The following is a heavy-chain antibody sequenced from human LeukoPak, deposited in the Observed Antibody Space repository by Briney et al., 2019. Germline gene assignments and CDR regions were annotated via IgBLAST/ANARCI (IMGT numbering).Heavy chain of an antibody. D-gene: IGHD2-2*01. CDR1: GFTFSSYA. CDR3: AKGPVVPVATYFFDY. J-gene: IGHJ4*02. CDR2: ISGSGAT. Sequence: GGSLRLSCAASGFTFSSYAMSWVRQAPGKGLEWVSAISGSGATFYADSVKGRFSISRDNSKNTLYVQMNSLSPEDTAVYYCAKGPVVPVATYFFDYWGQGTLVIVSS. V-gene: IGHV3-23*01.